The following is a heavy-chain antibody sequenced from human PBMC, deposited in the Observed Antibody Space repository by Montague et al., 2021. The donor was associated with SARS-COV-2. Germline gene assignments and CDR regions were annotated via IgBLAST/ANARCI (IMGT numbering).Heavy chain of an antibody. J-gene: IGHJ3*02. D-gene: IGHD2-15*01. Sequence: TLSLTCTVSGGSISNGGYYCSWIRQHPGKGLEWIGYMYDSGSTYHNPSLTSRVTMSLDTSKNQFSLKLSSVTAADTAVYYCARGDGVVVAAPYIWGQGTTVTVSS. CDR1: GGSISNGGYY. V-gene: IGHV4-31*03. CDR2: MYDSGST. CDR3: ARGDGVVVAAPYI.